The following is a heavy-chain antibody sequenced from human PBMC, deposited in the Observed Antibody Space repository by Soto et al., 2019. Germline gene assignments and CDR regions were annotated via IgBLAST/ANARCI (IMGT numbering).Heavy chain of an antibody. D-gene: IGHD1-26*01. CDR1: GFTFSRVS. J-gene: IGHJ4*02. Sequence: GGSLRLSCEASGFTFSRVSMNWVRQVPGKGLEWVASISSGSSDTWYADSVKGRFIISRDNAQNSLFLQMNSLGAEDAALYYCAKALVGEVGATDYWGQGTLVTVSS. CDR3: AKALVGEVGATDY. V-gene: IGHV3-21*04. CDR2: ISSGSSDT.